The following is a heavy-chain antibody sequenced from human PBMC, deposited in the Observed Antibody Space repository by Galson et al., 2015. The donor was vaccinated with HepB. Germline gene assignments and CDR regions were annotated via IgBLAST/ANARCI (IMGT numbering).Heavy chain of an antibody. J-gene: IGHJ4*02. CDR3: ARGYDSSGYGGT. CDR1: GFTFSSYS. D-gene: IGHD3-22*01. Sequence: SLRLSCAASGFTFSSYSMNWVRQAPGKWLGWVSYSSSSSSTIYYADYVKGRFTISRDNAKNSLYLQMNSLRDEDTAVYYCARGYDSSGYGGTWGQGTLVTVSS. CDR2: SSSSSSTI. V-gene: IGHV3-48*02.